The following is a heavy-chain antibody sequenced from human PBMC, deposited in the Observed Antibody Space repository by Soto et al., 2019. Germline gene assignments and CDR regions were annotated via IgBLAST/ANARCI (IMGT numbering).Heavy chain of an antibody. CDR2: IWYDGSNK. CDR3: ARNNGYYRLDD. V-gene: IGHV3-33*01. CDR1: GFTFRSYG. J-gene: IGHJ4*02. D-gene: IGHD4-17*01. Sequence: QVQLVESGGGVVQPGTSLRLSCITSGFTFRSYGMHWVRQAPGKGLEWLAIIWYDGSNKYYADSVEGRFTISRDNSRDTVYLQMYSLRAEDTALYYCARNNGYYRLDDWGQGALVIVSS.